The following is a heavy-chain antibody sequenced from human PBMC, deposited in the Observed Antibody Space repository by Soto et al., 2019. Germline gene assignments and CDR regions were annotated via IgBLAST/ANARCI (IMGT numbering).Heavy chain of an antibody. D-gene: IGHD6-13*01. CDR1: GLTFSDHY. V-gene: IGHV3-72*01. CDR2: IRNKANSHTT. CDR3: TRGAGAAARLDFYYYGLDV. J-gene: IGHJ6*02. Sequence: PGGSLRLSCAGSGLTFSDHYMDWVRQAPGKGLEWVGRIRNKANSHTTEYAASVKGRFTISRDDSENSLYLQMNSLKIEDTAVYYCTRGAGAAARLDFYYYGLDVWGQGTTVTVSS.